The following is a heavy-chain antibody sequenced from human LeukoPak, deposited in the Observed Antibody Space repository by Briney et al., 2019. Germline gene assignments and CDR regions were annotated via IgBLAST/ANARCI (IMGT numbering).Heavy chain of an antibody. D-gene: IGHD3-22*01. CDR2: IYYSGST. CDR1: GGSISSGDYY. CDR3: ASLCLYYYDSSGYCDY. Sequence: SETLSLTCTVSGGSISSGDYYWSWIRQPPGKGLEWIGYIYYSGSTYYNPSLKSRVTISVDTSKNRFSLKLSSVTAADTAVYYCASLCLYYYDSSGYCDYWGQGTLVTVSS. J-gene: IGHJ4*02. V-gene: IGHV4-30-4*01.